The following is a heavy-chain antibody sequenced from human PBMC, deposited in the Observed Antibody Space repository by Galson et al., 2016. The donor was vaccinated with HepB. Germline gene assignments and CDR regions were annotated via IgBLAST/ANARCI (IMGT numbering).Heavy chain of an antibody. CDR2: INHSGSA. CDR1: GGSFSGYY. CDR3: ARGPLRYFDWMRQGGMDF. J-gene: IGHJ6*02. Sequence: SETLSLTCAVYGGSFSGYYWTWLRQPPGRGLRWIGDINHSGSANYNPSLKSRVTISVDSSKKQFSLKVINVTAADTAVYYCARGPLRYFDWMRQGGMDFWGQGTTVIV. D-gene: IGHD3-9*01. V-gene: IGHV4-34*01.